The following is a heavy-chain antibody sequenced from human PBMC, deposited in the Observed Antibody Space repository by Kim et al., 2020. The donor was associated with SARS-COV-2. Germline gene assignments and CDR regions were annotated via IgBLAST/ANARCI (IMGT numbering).Heavy chain of an antibody. Sequence: SVKGRFTISRDNAKNSLYLQMNSLRAEDTAVYYCARDYYGSGSYQNWFDPWGQGTLVTVSS. J-gene: IGHJ5*02. CDR3: ARDYYGSGSYQNWFDP. V-gene: IGHV3-11*01. D-gene: IGHD3-10*01.